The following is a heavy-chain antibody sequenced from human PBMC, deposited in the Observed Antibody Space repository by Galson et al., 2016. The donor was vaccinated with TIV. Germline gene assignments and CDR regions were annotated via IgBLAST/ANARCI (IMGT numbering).Heavy chain of an antibody. D-gene: IGHD1-26*01. CDR1: GFAVSSYE. Sequence: SLRLSCAASGFAVSSYEMNWVRRAPGKGLEWLSYIGRGANFRDYSDSVKGRFTVSEDNAKNSPYLQMSSLRAEDTGVYYCARDGGNAWEYDCWGQGTLVTVSP. CDR2: IGRGANFR. J-gene: IGHJ4*02. V-gene: IGHV3-48*03. CDR3: ARDGGNAWEYDC.